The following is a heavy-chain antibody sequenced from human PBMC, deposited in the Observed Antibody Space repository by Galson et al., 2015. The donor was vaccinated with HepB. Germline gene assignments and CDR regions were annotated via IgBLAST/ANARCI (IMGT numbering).Heavy chain of an antibody. V-gene: IGHV1-24*01. Sequence: SVKVSCKVSGYTLTELSMHWVRQAPGKGLEWMGGFDPENGVTIYAQKFQGRVTMTEDTSTDTAYMELSSLRSEDTAVYYXATDQYYYMDVWGKGTTVXVSS. CDR2: FDPENGVT. J-gene: IGHJ6*03. CDR3: ATDQYYYMDV. CDR1: GYTLTELS.